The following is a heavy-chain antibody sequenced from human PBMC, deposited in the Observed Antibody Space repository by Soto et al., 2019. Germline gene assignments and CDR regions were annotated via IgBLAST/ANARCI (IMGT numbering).Heavy chain of an antibody. CDR3: ARAYGSGISSGRTLYYFDY. V-gene: IGHV4-59*01. J-gene: IGHJ4*02. CDR1: GGSISSYY. CDR2: IYYSGST. D-gene: IGHD3-10*01. Sequence: PSETLSLTCTVSGGSISSYYWSWIRQPPGKGLEWIGYIYYSGSTNYNPSLKSRVTISVDTSKNQFSLKLSSVTAADTAVYYCARAYGSGISSGRTLYYFDYWGQGTLVTVSS.